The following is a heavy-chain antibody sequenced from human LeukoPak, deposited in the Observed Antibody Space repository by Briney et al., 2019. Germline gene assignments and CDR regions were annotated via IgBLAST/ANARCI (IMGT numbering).Heavy chain of an antibody. V-gene: IGHV3-23*01. CDR1: GFTVSSNY. CDR3: AKDRKVVELYYFDH. CDR2: ISGSGGST. D-gene: IGHD3-22*01. Sequence: NPGGSLRLSCVASGFTVSSNYMSWVRQAPGKGLEWVSAISGSGGSTYYADSVKGRFTISRDNSKNTLYLQMNSLRAEDAAVYYCAKDRKVVELYYFDHWGQGTLVTVSS. J-gene: IGHJ4*02.